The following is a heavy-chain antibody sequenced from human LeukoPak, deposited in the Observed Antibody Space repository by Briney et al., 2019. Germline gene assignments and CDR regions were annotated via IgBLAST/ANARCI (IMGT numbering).Heavy chain of an antibody. CDR1: GGSISSYY. V-gene: IGHV4-59*01. D-gene: IGHD1-1*01. CDR3: AREGTAGTNLNRSDP. Sequence: SETLSLTCTVSGGSISSYYWSWIRQPPGKGLEWIGHISYSGSTNFNPSLKSRVTISVDTSKNQFSLKLSSVTAADTAVYYCAREGTAGTNLNRSDPWGQGTLVTVSS. J-gene: IGHJ5*02. CDR2: ISYSGST.